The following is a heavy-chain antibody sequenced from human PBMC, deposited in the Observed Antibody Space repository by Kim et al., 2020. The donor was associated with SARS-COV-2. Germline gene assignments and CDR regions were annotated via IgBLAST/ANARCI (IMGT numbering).Heavy chain of an antibody. Sequence: ANAAQKFQGRVTITADESTSTAYMELSSLRSEDTAVYYCARGLAHGNWFDPWGQGTLVTVSS. V-gene: IGHV1-69*01. CDR3: ARGLAHGNWFDP. J-gene: IGHJ5*02. D-gene: IGHD6-19*01. CDR2: A.